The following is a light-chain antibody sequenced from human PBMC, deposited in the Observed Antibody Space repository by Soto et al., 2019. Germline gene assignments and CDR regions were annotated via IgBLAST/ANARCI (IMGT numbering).Light chain of an antibody. V-gene: IGLV2-14*01. J-gene: IGLJ2*01. CDR2: DVS. CDR3: SSYARNRDVL. CDR1: SSDVGDYDY. Sequence: ALTQPASVSGSPGQSITISCTGTSSDVGDYDYVSWYQQHPGKAPKLMIYDVSNRPSGVSNRFSGSKSGNTASLTISGLQAEDEADYYCSSYARNRDVLFGGGTKLTVL.